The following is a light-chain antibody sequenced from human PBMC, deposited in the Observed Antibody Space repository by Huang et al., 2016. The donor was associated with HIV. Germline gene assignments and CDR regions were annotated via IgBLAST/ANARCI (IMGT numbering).Light chain of an antibody. CDR2: GAS. Sequence: EVMMTQSPATLSVSLGDKVSLSCRASQRVGVNLAWYQQKPGQAPTLLIYGASDRATGISARFSGSGSGTDFTLTISNLQSEDSAVYFCQQYDKWPGTFGQGTRLQI. V-gene: IGKV3-15*01. CDR1: QRVGVN. CDR3: QQYDKWPGT. J-gene: IGKJ2*01.